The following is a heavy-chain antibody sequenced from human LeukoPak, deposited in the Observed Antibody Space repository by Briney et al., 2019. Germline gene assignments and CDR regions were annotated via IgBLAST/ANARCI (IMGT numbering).Heavy chain of an antibody. CDR1: GFTLSRYG. CDR3: AKVGVDSSGYYVIEY. CDR2: IWSDGNNK. J-gene: IGHJ4*02. D-gene: IGHD3-22*01. Sequence: PGRSLRLSCAASGFTLSRYGMHWVRQAPGKGLEWVADIWSDGNNKYYADSVKGRFTISRDNSKNTLYLQMNSLRAEDTAVYYCAKVGVDSSGYYVIEYWGQGTLVTVSS. V-gene: IGHV3-33*06.